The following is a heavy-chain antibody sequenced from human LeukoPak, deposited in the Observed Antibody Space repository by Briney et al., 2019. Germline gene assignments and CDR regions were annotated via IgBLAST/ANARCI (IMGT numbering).Heavy chain of an antibody. Sequence: GGSLRLSCAASGFTVSSNYMSWVRQAPGKGLEWVSVIYSGGSTYYADSVKGRFTISRGNSKNTLYLQMNSLRAEDTAVYYCARGVGTVHYYFDYWGQGTLVTVSS. D-gene: IGHD4-11*01. CDR3: ARGVGTVHYYFDY. CDR1: GFTVSSNY. J-gene: IGHJ4*02. CDR2: IYSGGST. V-gene: IGHV3-53*01.